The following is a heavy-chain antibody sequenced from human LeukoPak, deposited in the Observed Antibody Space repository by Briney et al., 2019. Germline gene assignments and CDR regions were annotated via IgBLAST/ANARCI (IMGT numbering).Heavy chain of an antibody. D-gene: IGHD1-26*01. J-gene: IGHJ6*03. CDR1: GFTFSSYA. CDR2: ISGSGGST. CDR3: AKGWDGDYYYYYMDV. Sequence: GGSLRLSCAASGFTFSSYAMTWVRQAPGKGLEWVSTISGSGGSTYNADSVTGRFTISRDNSKNTLYLQMNSLSAEDTALYYCAKGWDGDYYYYYMDVWGKGTTVTVFS. V-gene: IGHV3-23*01.